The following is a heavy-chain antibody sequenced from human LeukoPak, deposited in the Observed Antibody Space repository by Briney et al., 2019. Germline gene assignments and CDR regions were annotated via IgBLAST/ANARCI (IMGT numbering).Heavy chain of an antibody. Sequence: ASVKVSCKASGYTFTGYYMHWVRQAPGKGLEWMGGFDPEDGETIYAQKFQGRVTMTEDTSTDTAYMELSSLRSEDTAVYYCATGEYDFWSGYPYIGGGRGFQHWGQGTLVTVSS. CDR2: FDPEDGET. CDR1: GYTFTGYY. CDR3: ATGEYDFWSGYPYIGGGRGFQH. V-gene: IGHV1-24*01. J-gene: IGHJ1*01. D-gene: IGHD3-3*01.